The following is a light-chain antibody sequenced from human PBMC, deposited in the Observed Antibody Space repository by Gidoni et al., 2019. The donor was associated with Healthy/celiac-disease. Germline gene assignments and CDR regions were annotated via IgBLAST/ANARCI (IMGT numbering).Light chain of an antibody. V-gene: IGLV3-9*01. J-gene: IGLJ2*01. CDR3: QVGDSSTVV. CDR1: NIGSKN. Sequence: SYELIQPLSVSVALGQTARIICGGTNIGSKNVHWYQQKPGQAPVLVIYRDSNRPSGIPERFSGSNAGNTATLTISRAQAGDEADYYCQVGDSSTVVFGGGTKLTVL. CDR2: RDS.